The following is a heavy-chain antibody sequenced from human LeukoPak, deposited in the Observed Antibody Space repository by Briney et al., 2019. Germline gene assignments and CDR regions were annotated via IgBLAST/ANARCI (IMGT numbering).Heavy chain of an antibody. CDR3: AKLTMDIVATIEAFDI. CDR1: GFTFSSYA. V-gene: IGHV3-23*01. J-gene: IGHJ3*02. D-gene: IGHD5-12*01. Sequence: GGSLRLSCAASGFTFSSYAMSWVRQAPGKGLEWVSAISGSGGSTYYADSVKGRFTISRDNSKNTLYLQMNSLRAEDTAVYYCAKLTMDIVATIEAFDIWGQGTMVTVSS. CDR2: ISGSGGST.